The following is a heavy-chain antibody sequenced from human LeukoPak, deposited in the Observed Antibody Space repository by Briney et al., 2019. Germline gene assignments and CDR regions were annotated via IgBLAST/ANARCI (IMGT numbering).Heavy chain of an antibody. V-gene: IGHV4-39*01. CDR2: IYYSGST. Sequence: SETLSLTCSVSGDSVSSSNCYWGWVRQPPGKGLEDIGSIYYSGSTYYNPSLKSRVTISVDTPKNQFSLKLSSVTAADTAVYYCARLKGYYFDYWGQGTLVSVSS. CDR1: GDSVSSSNCY. J-gene: IGHJ4*02. CDR3: ARLKGYYFDY.